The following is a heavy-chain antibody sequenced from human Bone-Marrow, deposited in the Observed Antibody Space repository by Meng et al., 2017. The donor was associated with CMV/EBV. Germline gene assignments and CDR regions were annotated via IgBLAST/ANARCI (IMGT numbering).Heavy chain of an antibody. D-gene: IGHD3-3*01. Sequence: GESLKISCAASGFTFSSYAMHWVRQAPGKGLEWVSVIYSGGSTYYADSVKGRFTISRDNSKNTLYLQMNSLRAEDTAVYYCARAALYYALDVWGQGTTVTVSS. CDR1: GFTFSSYA. J-gene: IGHJ6*02. V-gene: IGHV3-66*02. CDR3: ARAALYYALDV. CDR2: IYSGGST.